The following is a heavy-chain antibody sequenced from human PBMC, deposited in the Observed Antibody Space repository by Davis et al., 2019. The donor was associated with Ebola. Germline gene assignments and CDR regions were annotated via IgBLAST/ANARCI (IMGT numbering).Heavy chain of an antibody. Sequence: ASVKVSCKASGYTFTSYDVNWVRQATGQGLEWRGWMNPNSSNTGYAQKFQGRVTITRNTSINTAYMELSSLSSDDTAVYSCATNSGGIELWTYFEYWGQGTLVTVSS. V-gene: IGHV1-8*01. CDR1: GYTFTSYD. J-gene: IGHJ4*02. CDR3: ATNSGGIELWTYFEY. CDR2: MNPNSSNT. D-gene: IGHD7-27*01.